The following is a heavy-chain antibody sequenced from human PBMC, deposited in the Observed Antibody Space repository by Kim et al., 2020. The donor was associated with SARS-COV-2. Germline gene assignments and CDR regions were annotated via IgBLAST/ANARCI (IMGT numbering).Heavy chain of an antibody. CDR2: IKQDGSEK. D-gene: IGHD3-22*01. CDR3: AREEITMIVVVITGNAFDI. Sequence: GGSLRLSCAASGFTFSSYWMSWVRQAPGKGLEWVANIKQDGSEKYYVDSVKGRFTISRDNAKNSLYLQMNSLRAEDTAVYYCAREEITMIVVVITGNAFDIWGQGTMVTVSS. J-gene: IGHJ3*02. CDR1: GFTFSSYW. V-gene: IGHV3-7*01.